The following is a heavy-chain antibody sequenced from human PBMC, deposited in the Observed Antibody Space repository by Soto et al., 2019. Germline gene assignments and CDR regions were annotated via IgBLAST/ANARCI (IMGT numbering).Heavy chain of an antibody. Sequence: QVQLVQSGAEVKKPGASVKVSCKASGYSFTDYHIHWVRQAPGQGLEWLGRINPKSGGTSTAQKFQGWVTKTTDPSISTASMELTRLTSDDTAIYYCARGDSTDCSNGVCSFFYNHDMDVWGQGTTVTVSS. D-gene: IGHD2-8*01. CDR2: INPKSGGT. J-gene: IGHJ6*02. CDR3: ARGDSTDCSNGVCSFFYNHDMDV. V-gene: IGHV1-2*04. CDR1: GYSFTDYH.